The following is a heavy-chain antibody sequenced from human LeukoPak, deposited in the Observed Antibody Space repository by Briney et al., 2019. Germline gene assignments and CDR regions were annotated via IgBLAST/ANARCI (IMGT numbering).Heavy chain of an antibody. J-gene: IGHJ4*02. Sequence: GGSLRLSCAASGFTFSTYAMSWVRQAPGKGLEWVSGISGSGGSTYYADSVKGRFTISRDNSKNTLYLQMNSLRAEDTAVYYCAKDQASGAPYYLDYRGQGTLVTVSS. V-gene: IGHV3-23*01. CDR1: GFTFSTYA. CDR2: ISGSGGST. CDR3: AKDQASGAPYYLDY. D-gene: IGHD6-19*01.